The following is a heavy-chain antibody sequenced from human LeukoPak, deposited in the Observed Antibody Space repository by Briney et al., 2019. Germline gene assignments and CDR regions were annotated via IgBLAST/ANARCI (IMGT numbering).Heavy chain of an antibody. J-gene: IGHJ6*02. CDR3: AVLVRFRYYYGMDG. D-gene: IGHD6-13*01. CDR2: MNPNSGKT. V-gene: IGHV1-8*01. CDR1: GCTLTSCV. Sequence: AAVTVSCKASGCTLTSCVLYWVRQASGEGREWMGGMNPNSGKTGYAQKFEGRVAMTGNASIGAGYMGLSSLRSEGTAVYYCAVLVRFRYYYGMDGWGQGATVTVSS.